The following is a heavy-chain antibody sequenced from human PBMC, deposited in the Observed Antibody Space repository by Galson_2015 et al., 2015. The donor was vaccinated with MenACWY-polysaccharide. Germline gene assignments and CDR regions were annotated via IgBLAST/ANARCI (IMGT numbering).Heavy chain of an antibody. D-gene: IGHD6-25*01. CDR2: IHPVDSDT. V-gene: IGHV5-51*01. Sequence: QSGAEVKKPGESLKISCKGSGYSFTNYWIGWVRQMPGKGLEWMGIIHPVDSDTRYSPSFQGRVTISADKSISTAYLQWSSLKASDTAMYYCATHAADEYFQYWGQGTLVTVSS. J-gene: IGHJ1*01. CDR1: GYSFTNYW. CDR3: ATHAADEYFQY.